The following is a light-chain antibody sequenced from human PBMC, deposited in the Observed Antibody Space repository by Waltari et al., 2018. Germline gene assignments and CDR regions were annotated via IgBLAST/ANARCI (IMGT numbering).Light chain of an antibody. CDR1: SSDVGGYNY. J-gene: IGLJ2*01. CDR2: DVN. Sequence: QSALTQPRSVSGSPGQSVTISCTGTSSDVGGYNYVSWYQHHPGKAPKLFIYDVNKRPSGVPSRFSGSKSGNTASLTSSGLQAEDEADYYCCSYAGSYTVFGGGTKLTVL. CDR3: CSYAGSYTV. V-gene: IGLV2-11*01.